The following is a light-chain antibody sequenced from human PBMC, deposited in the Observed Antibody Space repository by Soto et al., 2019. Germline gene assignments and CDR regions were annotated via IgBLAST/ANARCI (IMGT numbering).Light chain of an antibody. CDR3: AAWDDRLSVL. CDR1: SSNIGSYY. Sequence: QSVLTQPPSASGTPGQRVTISCSGSSSNIGSYYVYWYQQLPGTAPKLLIYRNNQRPSGVPDRFSGSKSGTSASLAISGLRSEDEADYYCAAWDDRLSVLFGGGTKLTVL. J-gene: IGLJ2*01. CDR2: RNN. V-gene: IGLV1-47*01.